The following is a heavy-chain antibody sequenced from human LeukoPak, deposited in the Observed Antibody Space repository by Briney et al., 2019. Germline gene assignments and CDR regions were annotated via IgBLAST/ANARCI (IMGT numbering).Heavy chain of an antibody. D-gene: IGHD3-3*01. Sequence: PGGTLRLSCAASGFTFSSYGMSWVRQAPGKGLEWIGSIYYSGSTYYNPSLKSRVTISVDTSKNQFSLKLSSVTAADTAVYYCARTTIFGVVIISPFDYWGQGTLVTVSS. V-gene: IGHV4-38-2*01. J-gene: IGHJ4*02. CDR2: IYYSGST. CDR3: ARTTIFGVVIISPFDY. CDR1: GFTFSSYG.